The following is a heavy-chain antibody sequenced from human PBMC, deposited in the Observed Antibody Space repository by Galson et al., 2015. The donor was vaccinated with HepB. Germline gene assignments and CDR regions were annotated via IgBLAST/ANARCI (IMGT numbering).Heavy chain of an antibody. CDR2: ITPSGGSR. Sequence: KVSCKASGYTFASYYIHWARQAPGQGLEWMGLITPSGGSRSYAETFQGRVTLTVEATRDTSTATVFMELTGLRSDDTAVYYCATSRGYHGYDCLYWGQGTLVTVSS. V-gene: IGHV1-46*01. J-gene: IGHJ4*02. CDR3: ATSRGYHGYDCLY. CDR1: GYTFASYY. D-gene: IGHD5-12*01.